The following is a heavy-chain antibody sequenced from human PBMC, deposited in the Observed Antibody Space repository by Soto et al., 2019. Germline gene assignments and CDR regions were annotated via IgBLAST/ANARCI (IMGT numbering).Heavy chain of an antibody. CDR2: IKGDGSGT. D-gene: IGHD1-1*01. Sequence: EVQLVEAGGGLVQPGGSLRLSCAASGFTFSNYWMHWVRQAPGKGLVWVSRIKGDGSGTTYADSVKGRFTISRDNAKNTLYLQMDSLRAEDTAVYYCARDGLITTYGVAFDCWGQGTLVTVSS. CDR3: ARDGLITTYGVAFDC. V-gene: IGHV3-74*03. CDR1: GFTFSNYW. J-gene: IGHJ4*02.